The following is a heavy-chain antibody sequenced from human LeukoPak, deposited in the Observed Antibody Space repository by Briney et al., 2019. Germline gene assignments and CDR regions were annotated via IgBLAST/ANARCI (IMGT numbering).Heavy chain of an antibody. D-gene: IGHD3-3*01. J-gene: IGHJ5*02. CDR2: ISYDGSNK. CDR3: ARDGWIGDFWSGYSNWFDP. V-gene: IGHV3-30-3*01. Sequence: GGSLRLSCAASGFTFSSYAMSWVRQAPGKGLEWVAVISYDGSNKYYADSVKGRFTISRDNSKNTLYLQMNSLRAEDTAVYYCARDGWIGDFWSGYSNWFDPWGQGTLVTVSS. CDR1: GFTFSSYA.